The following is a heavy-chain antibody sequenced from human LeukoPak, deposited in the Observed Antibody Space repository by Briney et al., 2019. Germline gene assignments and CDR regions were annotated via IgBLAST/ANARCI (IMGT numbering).Heavy chain of an antibody. CDR3: PRGHRRIAAAGTEGDY. CDR2: MNPNSGNT. CDR1: GYTFTSYD. Sequence: ASVKVSCKASGYTFTSYDINWVRQATGQGLEWMGWMNPNSGNTGYAQKFQGRVTMTRNTSISTAYMELSSLRSEDTAVYYCPRGHRRIAAAGTEGDYWGQGTLVTVSS. J-gene: IGHJ4*02. D-gene: IGHD6-13*01. V-gene: IGHV1-8*01.